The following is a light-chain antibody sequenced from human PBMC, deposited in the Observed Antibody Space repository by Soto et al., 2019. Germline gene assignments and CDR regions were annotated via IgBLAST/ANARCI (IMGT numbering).Light chain of an antibody. J-gene: IGLJ2*01. CDR1: SSDVGGSNS. V-gene: IGLV2-14*01. CDR2: DVT. Sequence: QSALTQAASVSGSPGQSITISCTGTSSDVGGSNSVSWYQQHPGKAPKLLIYDVTNRPSGVSNRFSGSKSGNTASLTISGLQAEDEADYYCSSYTSSSTVVFGGGTKVTVL. CDR3: SSYTSSSTVV.